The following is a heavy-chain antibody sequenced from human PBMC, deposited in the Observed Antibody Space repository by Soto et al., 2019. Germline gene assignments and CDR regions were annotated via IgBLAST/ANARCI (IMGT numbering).Heavy chain of an antibody. V-gene: IGHV4-59*01. CDR3: ARDLAASDTGLDY. CDR2: IDYSGST. CDR1: YCSISNYC. Sequence: SATRALSCPVSYCSISNYCLRLRRQPPGKGLEWIGYIDYSGSTNYNPSLKSRVTISVDTSKNQFSLKLSSVTAADTAVYYCARDLAASDTGLDYWGHGTLVTGSP. J-gene: IGHJ4*01. D-gene: IGHD6-13*01.